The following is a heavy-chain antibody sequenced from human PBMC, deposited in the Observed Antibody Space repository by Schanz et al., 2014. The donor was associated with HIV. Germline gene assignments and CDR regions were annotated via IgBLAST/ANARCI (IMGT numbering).Heavy chain of an antibody. CDR2: ISWNSGSI. J-gene: IGHJ6*02. Sequence: EVQLVESGGGLVKPGGSLRLSCAASGFTFDDYAMHWVRQAPGKGLEWVSGISWNSGSIGYADSVKGRFTISRDNAKNSLHLQMNSLRAEDTALYYCAKDIGRDVGYGLDVWGQGTTVTVSS. CDR1: GFTFDDYA. V-gene: IGHV3-9*01. CDR3: AKDIGRDVGYGLDV. D-gene: IGHD1-26*01.